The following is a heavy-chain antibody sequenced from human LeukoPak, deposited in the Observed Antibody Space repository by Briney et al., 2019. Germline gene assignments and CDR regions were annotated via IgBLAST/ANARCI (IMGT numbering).Heavy chain of an antibody. CDR3: ARDGYNGRYYFDY. J-gene: IGHJ4*02. Sequence: SVKVSCKASGGTFSSYAISWVRQAPGQGLEWMGGIIPIFGTANYAQKFQGRVTITADKSTSTAYMEVSSLRSEDTAVYYCARDGYNGRYYFDYWGQGTLVTVSS. D-gene: IGHD5-24*01. CDR2: IIPIFGTA. CDR1: GGTFSSYA. V-gene: IGHV1-69*06.